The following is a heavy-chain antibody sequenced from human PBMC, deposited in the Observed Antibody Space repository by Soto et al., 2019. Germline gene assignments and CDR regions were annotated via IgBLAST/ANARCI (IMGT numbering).Heavy chain of an antibody. CDR3: ARGPSMGWFDP. J-gene: IGHJ5*02. V-gene: IGHV4-34*01. CDR2: INHSGST. D-gene: IGHD1-26*01. Sequence: QVQLQQWGAGLLKPSETLSLTCAVYGGSFSGYYWSWIRQPPGKGLEWIGEINHSGSTNYNPSLKRRVTISVDTSKNPFSLKLSSVTAADTAVYSCARGPSMGWFDPWGQGTLVTVSS. CDR1: GGSFSGYY.